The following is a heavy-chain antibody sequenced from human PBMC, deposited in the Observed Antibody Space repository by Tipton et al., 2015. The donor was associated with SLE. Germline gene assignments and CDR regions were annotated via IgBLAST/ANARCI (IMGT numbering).Heavy chain of an antibody. Sequence: QLVQSGAEVKKPGESLKISCKGSGYSFTSYWIGWVRQMPGKGLEWMGITQLGDTGPRYSPSFRGQVTISADKSISTAYLQWSSLKASDTAMYYCARGDYDSSWGYFDYWGQGTLVTVSS. J-gene: IGHJ4*02. D-gene: IGHD3-22*01. V-gene: IGHV5-51*03. CDR1: GYSFTSYW. CDR3: ARGDYDSSWGYFDY. CDR2: TQLGDTGP.